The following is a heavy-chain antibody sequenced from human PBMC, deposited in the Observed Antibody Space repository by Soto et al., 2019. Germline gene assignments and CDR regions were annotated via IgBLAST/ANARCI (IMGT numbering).Heavy chain of an antibody. CDR1: GFIFSNYA. CDR2: ISGNDATT. V-gene: IGHV3-23*01. J-gene: IGHJ4*02. Sequence: EVQLLESGGGLVQPGGSLRLSCTASGFIFSNYALNWVRQAPGKGLECVSGISGNDATTYYADSVKGRFTISRDNSKSTLYLQMNSLRAEDTAVYYCVKTLISMHWGQGTLVTVSS. D-gene: IGHD2-8*01. CDR3: VKTLISMH.